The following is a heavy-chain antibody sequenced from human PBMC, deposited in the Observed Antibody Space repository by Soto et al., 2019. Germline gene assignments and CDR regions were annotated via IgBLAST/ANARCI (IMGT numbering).Heavy chain of an antibody. CDR3: ERNNDDGSRYYYYYYGMDV. V-gene: IGHV4-34*01. D-gene: IGHD3-22*01. CDR1: GGSFSGYY. J-gene: IGHJ6*02. CDR2: INHSGNA. Sequence: TETLSLTCAVYGGSFSGYYWSWIRQPPGKGLEWIGEINHSGNANYNPSLKSRVTISVDTSKNQFSLKLSSVTAADTAVYYCERNNDDGSRYYYYYYGMDVWGQGTTVT.